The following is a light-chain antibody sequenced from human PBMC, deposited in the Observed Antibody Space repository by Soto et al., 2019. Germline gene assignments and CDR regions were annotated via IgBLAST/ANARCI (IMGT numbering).Light chain of an antibody. CDR1: QSVRNTY. CDR3: QQYSKSIT. Sequence: EIVLTQSPGTLSLSPGERVTLSCRASQSVRNTYFAWFQQKPGRAPRLLIYDASSRATGIPDRFSGSGSGTDFTLTISRLEPEDFAVYYCQQYSKSITFGQGTRLEIK. J-gene: IGKJ5*01. CDR2: DAS. V-gene: IGKV3-20*01.